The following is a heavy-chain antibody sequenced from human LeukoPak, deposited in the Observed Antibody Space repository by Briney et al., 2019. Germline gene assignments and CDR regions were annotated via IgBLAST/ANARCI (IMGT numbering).Heavy chain of an antibody. CDR3: ARGGSYDYWTGYRTDY. V-gene: IGHV3-30*04. J-gene: IGHJ4*02. CDR1: NFAFSSYS. D-gene: IGHD3-3*01. CDR2: ISYDESNI. Sequence: GGSLRLSCAASNFAFSSYSMHWVRQAPGKGLEWVAVISYDESNIYYAASVKGRFSISRDNSKNTLFLQMNSLRAEDTAVYFCARGGSYDYWTGYRTDYWGQGPLVTVSS.